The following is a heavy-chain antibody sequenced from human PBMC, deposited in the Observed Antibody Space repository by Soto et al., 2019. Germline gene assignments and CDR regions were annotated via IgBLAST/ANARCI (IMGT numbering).Heavy chain of an antibody. CDR3: AREIVTAGGNNYFDP. J-gene: IGHJ5*02. CDR2: VYHTGDT. CDR1: GGTVASSHW. D-gene: IGHD2-21*02. V-gene: IGHV4-4*02. Sequence: PSETLSLTCGVSGGTVASSHWWSWVRQSPGRGLEWIGNVYHTGDTNFNPSLQSRVTFSVDKSNNQFSLRLTSVAAADTAVYFCAREIVTAGGNNYFDPWGPGTLVTFSS.